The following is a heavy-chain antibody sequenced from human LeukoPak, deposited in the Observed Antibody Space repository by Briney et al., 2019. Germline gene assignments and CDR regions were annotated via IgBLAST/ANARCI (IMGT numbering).Heavy chain of an antibody. J-gene: IGHJ4*02. CDR1: GYAFNIYD. V-gene: IGHV1-8*01. CDR3: AVHLPGDYLDR. CDR2: MNSDSGNT. Sequence: ASVRVSCKASGYAFNIYDINWVRQATGQGLEWMGWMNSDSGNTGFAQKFQGGVTMTRNTSITTAYMELSSLRFEDTAVYYCAVHLPGDYLDRWGQGSLVTVSS.